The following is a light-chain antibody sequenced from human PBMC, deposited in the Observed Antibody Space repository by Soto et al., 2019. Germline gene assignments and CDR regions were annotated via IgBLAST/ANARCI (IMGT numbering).Light chain of an antibody. CDR3: QQYENWPPWT. CDR1: QSVSSN. CDR2: GAS. J-gene: IGKJ1*01. V-gene: IGKV3-15*01. Sequence: EIVMTQSPATLSVSPGERATLSCRASQSVSSNLAWYQQKPGQAPRLLIFGASTRATGIAARFSGSGSGTEFTLTIPGLQSEDFAVYYCQQYENWPPWTFGQGTKVEIK.